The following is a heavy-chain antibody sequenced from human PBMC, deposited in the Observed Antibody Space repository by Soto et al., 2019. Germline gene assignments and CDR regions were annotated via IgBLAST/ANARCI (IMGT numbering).Heavy chain of an antibody. V-gene: IGHV3-33*01. CDR3: ARTVGQRPFDY. D-gene: IGHD6-25*01. J-gene: IGHJ4*02. CDR1: GFTFSSYD. Sequence: HPGGSLRLSCAASGFTFSSYDMHWVRQAPGKGLEWVAVIWYDGSNKYYAESVKGRFTISRDNSKNTVDLQMNSLRAEDTAVYYCARTVGQRPFDYWGQGTLVTVSS. CDR2: IWYDGSNK.